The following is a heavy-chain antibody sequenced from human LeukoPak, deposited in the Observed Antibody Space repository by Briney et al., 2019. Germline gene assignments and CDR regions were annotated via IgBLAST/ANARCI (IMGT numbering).Heavy chain of an antibody. D-gene: IGHD3-16*02. CDR2: ISGSGGST. CDR3: AKLAPYDYVWGSYRWEGNYFDY. CDR1: GFTFSSYA. Sequence: GGSLRLSCAASGFTFSSYAMSWVRQAPGKGLEWVSAISGSGGSTYYADSVKGRFTNSRDNSKNTLYLQMNSLRAEDTAVYYCAKLAPYDYVWGSYRWEGNYFDYWGQGTLVTVSS. J-gene: IGHJ4*02. V-gene: IGHV3-23*01.